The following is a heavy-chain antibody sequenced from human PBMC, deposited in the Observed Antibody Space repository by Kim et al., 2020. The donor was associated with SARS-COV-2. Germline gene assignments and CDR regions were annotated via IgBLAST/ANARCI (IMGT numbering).Heavy chain of an antibody. J-gene: IGHJ5*02. CDR2: IYHSGST. V-gene: IGHV4-38-2*02. CDR1: GYSISSGYY. Sequence: SETLSLTCTVSGYSISSGYYWGWIRQPPGKGLEWIGSIYHSGSTYYNPSLKSRVTISVDTSKNQFSLKLSSVTAADTAVYYCARDGDSRAYNWFDPWGQG. CDR3: ARDGDSRAYNWFDP. D-gene: IGHD6-13*01.